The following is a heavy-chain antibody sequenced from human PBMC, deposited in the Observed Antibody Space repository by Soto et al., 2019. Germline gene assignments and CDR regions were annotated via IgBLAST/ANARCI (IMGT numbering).Heavy chain of an antibody. J-gene: IGHJ1*01. CDR1: GFTFDDYA. Sequence: EVQLVESGGGLVQPGRSLRLSCAASGFTFDDYAMHWVRQVPGKGLEWVSGSNWNSGSIGYGDSVKGRFAISRDNAKNSLHLQMNSLSAEDTAFYYCVKDESINWYSGHFRHWGQCTLVTVSS. CDR2: SNWNSGSI. D-gene: IGHD6-13*01. V-gene: IGHV3-9*01. CDR3: VKDESINWYSGHFRH.